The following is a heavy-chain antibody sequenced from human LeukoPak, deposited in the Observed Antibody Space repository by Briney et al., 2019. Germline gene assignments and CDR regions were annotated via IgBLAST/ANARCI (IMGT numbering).Heavy chain of an antibody. J-gene: IGHJ4*02. CDR2: IRSKVHGGTT. Sequence: GGSLRLSCRASGFTFGDYVMTWVRQAPGKGLEWVGFIRSKVHGGTTEYAASVKGRFIISRDDSKSIAYLQMNSLKTEDTAVYYCTRDYGGFDYWGQGTLVTVSS. V-gene: IGHV3-49*04. CDR1: GFTFGDYV. D-gene: IGHD4-23*01. CDR3: TRDYGGFDY.